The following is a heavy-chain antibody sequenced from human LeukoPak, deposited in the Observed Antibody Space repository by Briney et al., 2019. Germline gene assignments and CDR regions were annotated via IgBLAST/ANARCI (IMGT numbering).Heavy chain of an antibody. CDR1: GFTYSTYA. D-gene: IGHD3-10*01. Sequence: PGGSLRLSCAASGFTYSTYAMSWVRQAPGKGSEWVSTISDTGDTTYYADSVKGRVTISRDNSKNVLYLQMNSLRAEDTAIYYCARDPGASIVRGVMRHWGQGTLVSVSS. J-gene: IGHJ4*02. CDR2: ISDTGDTT. CDR3: ARDPGASIVRGVMRH. V-gene: IGHV3-23*01.